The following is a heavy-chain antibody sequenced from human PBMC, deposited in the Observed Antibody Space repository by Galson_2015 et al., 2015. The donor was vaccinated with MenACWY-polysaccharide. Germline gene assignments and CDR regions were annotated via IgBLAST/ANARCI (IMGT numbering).Heavy chain of an antibody. Sequence: SLRLSCAGSGFNFGGNGLHWVRPAPGKGLEWVALIRNDGRKHYPDAVKGRFTISRDNSKTTLYLQMNSLRPEDTAVYYCARNPSRLDIAAASHWGQGALVSVSS. J-gene: IGHJ4*02. CDR2: IRNDGRK. D-gene: IGHD6-13*01. CDR3: ARNPSRLDIAAASH. V-gene: IGHV3-30*02. CDR1: GFNFGGNG.